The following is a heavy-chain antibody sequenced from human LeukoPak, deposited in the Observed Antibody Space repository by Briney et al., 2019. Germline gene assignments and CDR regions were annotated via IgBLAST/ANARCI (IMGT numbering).Heavy chain of an antibody. CDR2: IYYSGST. CDR1: GGSISSGGYS. V-gene: IGHV4-30-2*03. J-gene: IGHJ4*02. CDR3: ARLWSTDCSGGSCPHQPNY. D-gene: IGHD2-15*01. Sequence: PSETLSLTCAVSGGSISSGGYSWSWIRQPPGKGLEWIGYIYYSGSTYYNPSLKSRVTMSVDTSKNQFSLKLSSVIAADTAVYYCARLWSTDCSGGSCPHQPNYWGQGTLVTVSS.